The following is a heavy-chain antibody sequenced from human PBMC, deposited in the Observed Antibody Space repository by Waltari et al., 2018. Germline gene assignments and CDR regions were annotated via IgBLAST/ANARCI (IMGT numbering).Heavy chain of an antibody. D-gene: IGHD6-13*01. Sequence: EVQLVESGGGLVQPGGSLRLSCAASGFTFSSYSMNWVRQAPGKGLEWVSYISSSSSTIYYADSVKGRFTISRDNSKNTLYLQMNSLRAEDTAVYYCANSFDSSSWYSYFDYWGQGTLVTVSS. J-gene: IGHJ4*02. CDR1: GFTFSSYS. CDR2: ISSSSSTI. V-gene: IGHV3-48*01. CDR3: ANSFDSSSWYSYFDY.